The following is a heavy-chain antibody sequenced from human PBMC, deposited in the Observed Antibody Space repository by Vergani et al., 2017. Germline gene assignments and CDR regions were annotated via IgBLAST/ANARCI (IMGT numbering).Heavy chain of an antibody. V-gene: IGHV4-59*01. CDR1: GGSISSYY. CDR3: ARSSGDNWFDP. Sequence: QVQLQESGPGLVKPSETLSLTCTVSGGSISSYYWSWIRQPPGKGLEWIGYIYYSGSTNYNPSLKSRVTISVDTSKNQFSLKLSSVNAADTAVYYCARSSGDNWFDPWGQGTLVTVSS. CDR2: IYYSGST. J-gene: IGHJ5*02. D-gene: IGHD4-17*01.